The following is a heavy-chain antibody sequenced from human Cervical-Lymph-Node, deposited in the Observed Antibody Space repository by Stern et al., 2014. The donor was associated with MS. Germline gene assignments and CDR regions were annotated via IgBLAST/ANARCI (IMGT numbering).Heavy chain of an antibody. V-gene: IGHV1-69*09. Sequence: VQLVESGAEVKKPGSSVKVSCKASGGTFSSYAISWVRQAPGQGLEWMGGINPILGIANYAQKFQGRVTITADKSTNPVYIEIRSLRSQETAFYYCARGDGYNSPSYWGQGTRVTVSS. J-gene: IGHJ4*02. CDR2: INPILGIA. D-gene: IGHD5-24*01. CDR1: GGTFSSYA. CDR3: ARGDGYNSPSY.